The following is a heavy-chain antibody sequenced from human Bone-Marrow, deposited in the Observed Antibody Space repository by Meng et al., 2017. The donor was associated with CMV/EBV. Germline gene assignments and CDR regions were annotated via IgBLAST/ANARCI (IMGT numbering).Heavy chain of an antibody. J-gene: IGHJ6*02. CDR2: IYYSGST. D-gene: IGHD2-2*01. CDR1: GGSISSSSYY. CDR3: ARDRCSSTSCYDPYYGMDV. Sequence: GSLRLSCTVSGGSISSSSYYWGWIRQPPGKGLEWIGSIYYSGSTYYNPSLKSRVTISVDTSKNQFSLKLSSVTAADTAVYYCARDRCSSTSCYDPYYGMDVWGQGTTVTVSS. V-gene: IGHV4-39*07.